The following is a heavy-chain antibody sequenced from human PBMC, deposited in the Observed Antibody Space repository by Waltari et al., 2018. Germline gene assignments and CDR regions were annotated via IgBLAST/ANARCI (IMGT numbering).Heavy chain of an antibody. D-gene: IGHD4-17*01. Sequence: EVQLVASGGGLVQPGGSLRLSCAASGFTFSSYAMSWVRQAPGKGLECVSAISGSCGSTYYAVSVKGRLTISRDNAKNTLYLQMNSLRAEDTAVYYCAKGLDYGGNAGVLDYWGQGTLVTVSS. J-gene: IGHJ4*02. CDR2: ISGSCGST. CDR1: GFTFSSYA. V-gene: IGHV3-23*04. CDR3: AKGLDYGGNAGVLDY.